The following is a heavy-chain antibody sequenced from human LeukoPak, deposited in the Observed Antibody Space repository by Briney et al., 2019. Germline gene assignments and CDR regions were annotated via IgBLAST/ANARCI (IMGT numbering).Heavy chain of an antibody. CDR1: GFIFSSYA. CDR3: AETPLDTAMGEFDY. J-gene: IGHJ4*02. Sequence: GGSLRLSCAASGFIFSSYAMSWVRQAPGKGLEWVSAISGSGGSTYYADSVKGRFTIPRDNSKNTLYLQMNTLRAEDTAVYYCAETPLDTAMGEFDYWGQGTLVTVSS. CDR2: ISGSGGST. V-gene: IGHV3-23*01. D-gene: IGHD5-18*01.